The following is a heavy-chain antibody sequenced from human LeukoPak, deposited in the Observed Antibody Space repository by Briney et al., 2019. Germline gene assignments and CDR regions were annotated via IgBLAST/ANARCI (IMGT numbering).Heavy chain of an antibody. Sequence: ASVKVSCKASGYTFTSYGISWVRHAPGQGLEWMGWISAYNGNTDYAQKLQGRVTMTTDTSTSTAYMELRSLRSDDTAVYYCARVVPAAIRNWFDPWGQGTLVTVSS. J-gene: IGHJ5*02. CDR3: ARVVPAAIRNWFDP. D-gene: IGHD2-2*01. CDR2: ISAYNGNT. V-gene: IGHV1-18*01. CDR1: GYTFTSYG.